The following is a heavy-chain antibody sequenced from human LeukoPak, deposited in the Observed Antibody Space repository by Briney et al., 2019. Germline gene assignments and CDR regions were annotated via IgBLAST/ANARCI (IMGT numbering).Heavy chain of an antibody. J-gene: IGHJ5*02. CDR1: GGSISSYY. D-gene: IGHD3-10*01. V-gene: IGHV4-59*08. CDR2: IYYSGST. Sequence: SETLSLACTVSGGSISSYYWSWIRQPPGKGLEWIGYIYYSGSTNYSPSLKSRVTISVDTSKNQFSLKLSSVTAADTAVYYCARWGYYGSGSYPNWFDPWGQGTLVTVSS. CDR3: ARWGYYGSGSYPNWFDP.